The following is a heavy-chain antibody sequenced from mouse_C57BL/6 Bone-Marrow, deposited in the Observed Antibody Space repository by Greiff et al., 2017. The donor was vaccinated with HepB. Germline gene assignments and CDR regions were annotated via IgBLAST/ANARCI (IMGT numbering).Heavy chain of an antibody. CDR1: GFNIQNTY. J-gene: IGHJ2*01. D-gene: IGHD2-4*01. Sequence: VQLKQSVAELVRPGASVKLSCTASGFNIQNTYMHWVKQRPEQGLEWIGRIDPANGNTKYAPKFQGKATITADTSSNTAYLQRSSLTSEDTAIYYCARYDDDDDYCDYWGQGTTLIVSS. CDR2: IDPANGNT. V-gene: IGHV14-3*01. CDR3: ARYDDDDDYCDY.